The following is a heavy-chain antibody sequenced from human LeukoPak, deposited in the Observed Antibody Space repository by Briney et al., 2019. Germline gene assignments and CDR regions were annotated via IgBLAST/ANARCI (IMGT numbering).Heavy chain of an antibody. CDR3: AREWFGELLLFDY. CDR1: GFTFSSYS. D-gene: IGHD3-10*01. V-gene: IGHV3-21*01. Sequence: GGSLRLSCAASGFTFSSYSMNWVRQAPGKGLEWVSSISSSSSYIYYADSVEGRFTISRDNAKNSLYLQMNSLRAEDTAVYYCAREWFGELLLFDYWGQGTLVTVSS. CDR2: ISSSSSYI. J-gene: IGHJ4*02.